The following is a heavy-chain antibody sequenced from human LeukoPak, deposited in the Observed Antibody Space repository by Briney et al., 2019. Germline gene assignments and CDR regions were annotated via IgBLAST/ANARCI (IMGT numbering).Heavy chain of an antibody. Sequence: ASVKVSCKASGYTFTGYYIHWVRQAPGQGLEWMGWINPNSGGTNYAQNFQGRVTMTRDTSISTAYMELSRLRSDDTAVYYCASAFSSSWYGPGDCWGQGTLVTVSS. V-gene: IGHV1-2*02. CDR1: GYTFTGYY. D-gene: IGHD6-13*01. CDR3: ASAFSSSWYGPGDC. J-gene: IGHJ4*02. CDR2: INPNSGGT.